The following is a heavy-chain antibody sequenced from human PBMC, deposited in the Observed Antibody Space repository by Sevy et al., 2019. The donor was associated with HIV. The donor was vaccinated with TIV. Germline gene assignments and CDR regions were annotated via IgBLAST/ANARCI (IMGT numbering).Heavy chain of an antibody. CDR1: GFTFAKYS. D-gene: IGHD2-8*01. CDR2: FSFGCGRI. J-gene: IGHJ4*02. CDR3: AREGCTQPHDY. Sequence: GGSLRLSCAASGFTFAKYSMSWVRQAPGKGLEWVATFSFGCGRINYADSVKGRFTISRDDSKNTLFLQMNSLRAEDAATYFCAREGCTQPHDYWGQGTLVTVSS. V-gene: IGHV3-23*01.